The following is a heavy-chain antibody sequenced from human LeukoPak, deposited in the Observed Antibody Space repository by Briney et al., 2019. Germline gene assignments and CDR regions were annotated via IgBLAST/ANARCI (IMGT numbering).Heavy chain of an antibody. CDR2: IYHSGST. V-gene: IGHV4-38-2*01. CDR3: ARSPITIFGVVIIPTSDYMDV. Sequence: SETLSLTCAVSGYSISSGYYWGWIRPPPGKGLEWIGSIYHSGSTYYNPSLKSRVTISVDTPKNQFSLKLSSVTAADTAVYYCARSPITIFGVVIIPTSDYMDVWGKGTTVTVSS. J-gene: IGHJ6*03. CDR1: GYSISSGYY. D-gene: IGHD3-3*01.